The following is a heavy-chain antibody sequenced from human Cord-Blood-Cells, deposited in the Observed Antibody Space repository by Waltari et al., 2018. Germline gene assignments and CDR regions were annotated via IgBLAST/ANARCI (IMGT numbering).Heavy chain of an antibody. V-gene: IGHV4-31*03. Sequence: QVQLQESGPGLVKPSQTLSLTCTVPGGSISSGGYYWSWIRQHPGKGLEWIGYIYYSGSTYYNPSLKSRVTISVDTSKNQFSLKLSSVTAADTAVYYCARAYCGGDCYSAGQYFQHWGQGTLVTVSS. J-gene: IGHJ1*01. CDR3: ARAYCGGDCYSAGQYFQH. D-gene: IGHD2-21*01. CDR1: GGSISSGGYY. CDR2: IYYSGST.